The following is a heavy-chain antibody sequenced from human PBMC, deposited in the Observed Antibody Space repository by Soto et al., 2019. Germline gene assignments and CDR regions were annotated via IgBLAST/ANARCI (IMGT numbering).Heavy chain of an antibody. CDR3: ARVSLPGSNAFDV. Sequence: EVQLLESGGGLVQPGGSLRLSCAASGFSFSSHAMSWVRQAPGKGLEWVSRINSDGSSTTYADSVKGRFTISRDNAKNTLYLQMNSLRAEDTALYYCARVSLPGSNAFDVWGQGTMVTVSS. D-gene: IGHD5-12*01. J-gene: IGHJ3*01. CDR2: INSDGSST. V-gene: IGHV3-74*02. CDR1: GFSFSSHA.